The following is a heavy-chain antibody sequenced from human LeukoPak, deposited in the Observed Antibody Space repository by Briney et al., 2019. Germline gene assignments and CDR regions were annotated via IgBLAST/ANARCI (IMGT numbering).Heavy chain of an antibody. Sequence: PSETLSLTCTVSGGSISSYYWSWIRQPPGKGLEWIGRIYTSGSTNYNPSLKSRVTISVDTSKNQFSLKLSSVTAADTAVYYCARDPIYDFWSGYLDYWGQGTLVTVSS. V-gene: IGHV4-4*08. CDR3: ARDPIYDFWSGYLDY. CDR1: GGSISSYY. J-gene: IGHJ4*02. D-gene: IGHD3-3*01. CDR2: IYTSGST.